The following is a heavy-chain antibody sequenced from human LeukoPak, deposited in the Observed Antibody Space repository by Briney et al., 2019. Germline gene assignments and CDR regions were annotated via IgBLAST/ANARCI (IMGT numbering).Heavy chain of an antibody. V-gene: IGHV3-23*01. D-gene: IGHD1-26*01. CDR2: ISGGGSST. Sequence: PGGSLRLSCAASGFTFTTYGMSWVRQAPGKGLEWVSTISGGGSSTYYADSVRGRFTISRDNSKNTLSLQMNSLRAEDTAIYYCAKSRSDWAHFDYWGKGTLVTVSS. CDR1: GFTFTTYG. J-gene: IGHJ4*02. CDR3: AKSRSDWAHFDY.